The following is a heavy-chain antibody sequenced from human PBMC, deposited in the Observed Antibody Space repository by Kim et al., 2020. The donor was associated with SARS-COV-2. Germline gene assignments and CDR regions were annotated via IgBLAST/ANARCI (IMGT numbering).Heavy chain of an antibody. Sequence: STPSLRSRVTMSVDTSKNQFSLRLTSVTAADTAVYYCARDGGYPLGAFDIWGQGTMVTVSS. CDR3: ARDGGYPLGAFDI. D-gene: IGHD5-18*01. V-gene: IGHV4-4*07. J-gene: IGHJ3*02.